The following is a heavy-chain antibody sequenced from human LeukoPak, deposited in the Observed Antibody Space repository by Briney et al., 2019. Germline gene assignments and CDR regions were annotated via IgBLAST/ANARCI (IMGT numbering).Heavy chain of an antibody. CDR3: AKDRYARTSLFDY. Sequence: PGRSLRLSCAASGFTFDDYAMHWVRQAPGKGLEWVSGISWNSGSIGYADSVKGRFTISRDNAKNSLYLQMNSLRAEDTALYYCAKDRYARTSLFDYWRQGTLVTVSS. J-gene: IGHJ4*02. CDR2: ISWNSGSI. CDR1: GFTFDDYA. V-gene: IGHV3-9*01. D-gene: IGHD2-8*01.